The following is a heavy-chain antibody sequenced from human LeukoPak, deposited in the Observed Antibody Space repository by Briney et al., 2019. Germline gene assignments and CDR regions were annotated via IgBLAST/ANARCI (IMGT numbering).Heavy chain of an antibody. CDR3: ARADHYDSSGYYYYGMDV. J-gene: IGHJ6*02. CDR1: GHTFTVYY. CDR2: INPKSGGT. Sequence: ASVKVSCKASGHTFTVYYMHWVRQAPGQGLEWMGRINPKSGGTNYAQKFQGRVTMTRDTSINTAYMEVSRLRSDDTAVYYRARADHYDSSGYYYYGMDVWGQGTTVTVSS. V-gene: IGHV1-2*06. D-gene: IGHD3-22*01.